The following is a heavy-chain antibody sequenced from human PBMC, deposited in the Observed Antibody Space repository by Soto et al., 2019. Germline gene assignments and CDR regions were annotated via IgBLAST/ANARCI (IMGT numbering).Heavy chain of an antibody. CDR2: IYSGGST. J-gene: IGHJ6*02. CDR3: AREGGSGWAYYYYGMDV. D-gene: IGHD6-19*01. CDR1: GFTVSSNY. V-gene: IGHV3-66*01. Sequence: PGGSLRLSCASSGFTVSSNYMSLVRQAPGKGLEWVSVIYSGGSTYYADSVKGRFTISRDNSKNTLYLQMNSLRAEDTAVYYCAREGGSGWAYYYYGMDVWGQGTTVTVSS.